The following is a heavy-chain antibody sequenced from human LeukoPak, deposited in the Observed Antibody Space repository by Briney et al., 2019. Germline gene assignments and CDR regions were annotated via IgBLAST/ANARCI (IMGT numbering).Heavy chain of an antibody. D-gene: IGHD3-22*01. Sequence: SETLSLTCTVSGGSISSGGYYWSWIRQHPGKGLEWIGYIYYSGSTYYNPSLKSRVTISVDTSKNQFSLKLSSVTAADTAVYYCARVLRYYYDSSGYDYFDYWGQGNLVTVSS. CDR1: GGSISSGGYY. V-gene: IGHV4-31*03. CDR2: IYYSGST. CDR3: ARVLRYYYDSSGYDYFDY. J-gene: IGHJ4*02.